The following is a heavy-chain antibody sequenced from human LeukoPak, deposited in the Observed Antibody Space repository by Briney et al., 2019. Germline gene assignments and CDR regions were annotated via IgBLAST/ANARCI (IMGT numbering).Heavy chain of an antibody. CDR3: ARGKPLDY. CDR1: GFTFSSHN. J-gene: IGHJ4*02. V-gene: IGHV3-21*01. Sequence: GGSLRLSCAACGFTFSSHNMRWVRQAPGKGREGVSSISGGSAYIYFADSVKGGFTISRDNPINSLYLQMNSLRAEDTGVYYCARGKPLDYWGQGTLVTVSS. CDR2: ISGGSAYI.